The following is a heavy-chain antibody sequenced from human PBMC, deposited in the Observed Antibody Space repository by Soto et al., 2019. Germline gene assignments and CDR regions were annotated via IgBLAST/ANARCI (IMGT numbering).Heavy chain of an antibody. V-gene: IGHV1-18*01. D-gene: IGHD6-19*01. CDR3: ARETVAGRTGFDY. J-gene: IGHJ4*02. CDR1: GYTFTTYG. CDR2: INTYNGNT. Sequence: QVQLVQSGAEVKKPGASVKVSCKASGYTFTTYGISWVRQAPGQGLEWMGWINTYNGNTNYAQNLQGRVTMTTDPSTSTAYMELRSLRSDDTAVYYGARETVAGRTGFDYWGQGTLVTVSS.